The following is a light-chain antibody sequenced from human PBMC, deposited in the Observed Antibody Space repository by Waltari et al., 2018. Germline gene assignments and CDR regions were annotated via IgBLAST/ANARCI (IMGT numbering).Light chain of an antibody. CDR3: QQYDSSHTWT. V-gene: IGKV3-20*01. CDR2: GAS. CDR1: QSVGTSY. J-gene: IGKJ1*01. Sequence: IVLTQSPGTLSVSPGERATLSCRASQSVGTSYIAWYQQRPGQAPRPVIYGASTRATGIPDRFSGGGYGTDFTLTISRLEPEDFAMYYCQQYDSSHTWTFGQGTKVEIK.